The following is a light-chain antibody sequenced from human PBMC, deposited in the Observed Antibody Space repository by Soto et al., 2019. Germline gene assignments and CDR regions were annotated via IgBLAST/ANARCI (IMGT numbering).Light chain of an antibody. V-gene: IGKV1-39*01. CDR2: GAS. CDR3: QQNYSTPPIT. J-gene: IGKJ5*01. CDR1: QSISSY. Sequence: SQMTQSPSSLSASVGDRVTITCRARQSISSYLNWYQQKPGQAPKLLIYGASSLQSGIPARFSGSGSGTDFTLTISSLQPEDFATYYCQQNYSTPPITFGQGTRLEIK.